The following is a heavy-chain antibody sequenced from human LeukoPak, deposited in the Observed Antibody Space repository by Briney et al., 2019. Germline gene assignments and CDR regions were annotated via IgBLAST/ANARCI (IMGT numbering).Heavy chain of an antibody. CDR3: ARDFWSGYYPDY. D-gene: IGHD3-3*01. V-gene: IGHV3-33*01. J-gene: IGHJ4*02. Sequence: GGSLRLSCATSGFAFSTQSMHWVRQAPGKGLEWVAAIWHDGNNKYYVDSVKGRFTISRDNSKNTVYLQMNSLRAEDTAVYYCARDFWSGYYPDYWGQGTLVTVSS. CDR1: GFAFSTQS. CDR2: IWHDGNNK.